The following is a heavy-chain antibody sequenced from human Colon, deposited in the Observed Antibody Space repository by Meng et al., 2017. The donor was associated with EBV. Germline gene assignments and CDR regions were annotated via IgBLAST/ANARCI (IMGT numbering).Heavy chain of an antibody. D-gene: IGHD2-2*01. Sequence: QYSGPGLVEPSGTLSLTCAVSGGSISTSDWWSWVRQPPGKGLEWIGEIYRGGGTNYNPSFKSRVTISVDTSNNHFSLKLSYVTAADTAVYYCARVRVIPAAVGFDYWGQGTLVTVSS. CDR3: ARVRVIPAAVGFDY. CDR2: IYRGGGT. CDR1: GGSISTSDW. V-gene: IGHV4-4*02. J-gene: IGHJ4*02.